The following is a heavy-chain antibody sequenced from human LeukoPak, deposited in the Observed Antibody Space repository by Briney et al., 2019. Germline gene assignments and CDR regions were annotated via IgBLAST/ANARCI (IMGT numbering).Heavy chain of an antibody. Sequence: PGGSLGLSCAASGFTFSSYAMSWVRQAPGKGLEWVSAISGSGGSTYYADSVKGRFTTSRDNSKNTLYLQMNSLRAEDTAVYYCAKNPHVLLWFGELSYWGQGTLVTVSS. CDR1: GFTFSSYA. J-gene: IGHJ4*02. V-gene: IGHV3-23*01. CDR3: AKNPHVLLWFGELSY. D-gene: IGHD3-10*01. CDR2: ISGSGGST.